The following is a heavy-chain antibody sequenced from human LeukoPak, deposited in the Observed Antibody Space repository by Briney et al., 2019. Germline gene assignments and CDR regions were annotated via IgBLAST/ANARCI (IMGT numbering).Heavy chain of an antibody. D-gene: IGHD2-15*01. CDR2: ISAYNGNT. CDR1: GYTFTSDG. J-gene: IGHJ4*02. CDR3: ARDWGVVVAATPFDY. V-gene: IGHV1-18*04. Sequence: ASVKVSCKASGYTFTSDGISWVRQAPGQGLEWMGWISAYNGNTNYAQKLQGRVTMTTDTSTSTAYMELRSLRSDDTAVYYCARDWGVVVAATPFDYWGQGTLVTVSS.